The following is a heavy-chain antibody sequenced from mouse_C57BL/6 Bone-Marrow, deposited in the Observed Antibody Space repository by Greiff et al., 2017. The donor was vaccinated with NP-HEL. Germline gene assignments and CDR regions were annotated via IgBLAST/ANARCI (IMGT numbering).Heavy chain of an antibody. CDR2: IDPENGDT. V-gene: IGHV14-4*01. CDR1: GFNIKDDY. J-gene: IGHJ2*01. D-gene: IGHD2-10*01. Sequence: VQLQQSGAELVRPGASVKLSCTASGFNIKDDYMHWVKQRPEQGLEWIGWIDPENGDTEYASKFQGKATITADTSSNTAYLQLSSLTSEDTAVDYCTTPTMTLFDYWGQGTTLTVSS. CDR3: TTPTMTLFDY.